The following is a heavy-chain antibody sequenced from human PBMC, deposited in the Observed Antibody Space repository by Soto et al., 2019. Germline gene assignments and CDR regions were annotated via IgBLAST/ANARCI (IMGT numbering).Heavy chain of an antibody. J-gene: IGHJ4*02. CDR1: GLTLSDHY. CDR2: SRNKVIGYTT. Sequence: EVQLVQSGGGLVQPGGSLRLSCAASGLTLSDHYMDWVRQTPGKGLECIGRSRNKVIGYTTEYAASVKGRFTISRDDSKISLYLQMNSLRTDDTAVYYCARGAPPFDDWGQGTLVTVSS. CDR3: ARGAPPFDD. V-gene: IGHV3-72*01.